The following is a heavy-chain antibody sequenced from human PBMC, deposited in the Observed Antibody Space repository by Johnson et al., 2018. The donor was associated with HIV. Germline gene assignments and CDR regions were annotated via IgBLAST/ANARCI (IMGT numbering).Heavy chain of an antibody. CDR1: GFTVSSNY. J-gene: IGHJ3*02. Sequence: VQLVESGGGLIQPGGSLRLSCAASGFTVSSNYMSWVRQAPGKGLEWVSVIYSGGSTYYADSVKGRFTISRDNSKNTLYLQMNSLRAEDTAVYYCARESDILTGYPNAFDIWGQGTKVTVSS. CDR2: IYSGGST. V-gene: IGHV3-53*01. CDR3: ARESDILTGYPNAFDI. D-gene: IGHD3-9*01.